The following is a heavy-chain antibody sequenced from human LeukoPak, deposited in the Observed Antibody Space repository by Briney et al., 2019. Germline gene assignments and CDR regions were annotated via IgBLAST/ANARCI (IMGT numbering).Heavy chain of an antibody. Sequence: ASVKVSCKASGYSFTGYHIHWVRQAPGQGLEWMGCINTNNGDSNYAKKFKGRVTMTTDTSITTAYMEVASLRSDDTAVYYCARVQGYCSDGRCLFWGQGTPVTVSS. V-gene: IGHV1-2*02. D-gene: IGHD2-15*01. CDR2: INTNNGDS. CDR3: ARVQGYCSDGRCLF. CDR1: GYSFTGYH. J-gene: IGHJ4*02.